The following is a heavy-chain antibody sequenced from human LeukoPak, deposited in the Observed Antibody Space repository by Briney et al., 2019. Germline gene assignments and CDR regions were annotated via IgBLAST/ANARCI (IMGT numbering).Heavy chain of an antibody. CDR2: IFPRGGEI. Sequence: RGSLRLSCVASGFTFSTFAMIWVRQPPGKGLEWVSSIFPRGGEIHYADSVRGRFTISRDNSKSILSLQMNSLRAEDTATYYCATYRQVLLPFESWGQGTLVTVSS. D-gene: IGHD5-18*01. J-gene: IGHJ4*02. CDR1: GFTFSTFA. V-gene: IGHV3-23*01. CDR3: ATYRQVLLPFES.